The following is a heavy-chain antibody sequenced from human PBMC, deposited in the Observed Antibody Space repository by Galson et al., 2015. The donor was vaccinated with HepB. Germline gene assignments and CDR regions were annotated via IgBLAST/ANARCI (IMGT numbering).Heavy chain of an antibody. D-gene: IGHD3-9*01. CDR2: ISSSGSTI. V-gene: IGHV3-48*02. CDR1: GFTFISYG. J-gene: IGHJ4*02. Sequence: SLRLSCAASGFTFISYGMNWVRQAPGKGLEWISYISSSGSTIYYADSVKGRFTISRDDAKNSVHLQMNSLRDEDTAVYYCARDLGTPGYYFAYWGQGTLVPVSS. CDR3: ARDLGTPGYYFAY.